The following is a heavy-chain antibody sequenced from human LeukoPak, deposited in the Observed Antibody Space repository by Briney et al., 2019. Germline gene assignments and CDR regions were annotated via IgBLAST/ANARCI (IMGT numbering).Heavy chain of an antibody. CDR1: GGSFSGYY. CDR3: ARGTIWAAFDI. J-gene: IGHJ3*02. V-gene: IGHV4-34*01. D-gene: IGHD7-27*01. Sequence: SETLSLTCAVYGGSFSGYYWSWIRQPPGKGLEWIGEINHSGSTNYNPSLKSRVTISVDTSKNQFSLKLRSVTAADTAVYYCARGTIWAAFDIWGQGTMVTVSS. CDR2: INHSGST.